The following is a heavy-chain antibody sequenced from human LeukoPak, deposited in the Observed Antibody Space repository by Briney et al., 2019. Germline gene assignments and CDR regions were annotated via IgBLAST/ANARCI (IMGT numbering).Heavy chain of an antibody. D-gene: IGHD1-14*01. CDR3: ASGTPRNRLASSWFDP. V-gene: IGHV4-39*07. CDR1: GGSISSSSYY. CDR2: IYHSGST. J-gene: IGHJ5*02. Sequence: PSETLSLTCTVSGGSISSSSYYWGWIRQPPGKGLEWIGEIYHSGSTNYNPSLKSRVTISVDKSKNQFSLKLSSVTAADTAVYYCASGTPRNRLASSWFDPWGQGTLVTVSS.